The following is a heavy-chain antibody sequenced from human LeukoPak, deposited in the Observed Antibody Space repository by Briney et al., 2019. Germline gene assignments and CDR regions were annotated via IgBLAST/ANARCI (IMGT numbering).Heavy chain of an antibody. CDR3: ARDIGTVTTAFDI. D-gene: IGHD4-17*01. V-gene: IGHV4-30-4*01. Sequence: KSSQTLSLTCTVSGGSISSGDYSWSWIRQPPGKGLEWIGYIYYSGSTYYNPSLKSRVTISVDTSKNQFSLKLSSVTAADTAVYYCARDIGTVTTAFDIWGQGTMVTVSS. CDR2: IYYSGST. J-gene: IGHJ3*02. CDR1: GGSISSGDYS.